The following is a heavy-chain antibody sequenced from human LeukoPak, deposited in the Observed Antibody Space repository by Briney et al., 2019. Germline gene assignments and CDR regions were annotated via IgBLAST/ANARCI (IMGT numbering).Heavy chain of an antibody. V-gene: IGHV4-39*07. CDR2: ISYSGSS. Sequence: SETLSLTCTVSGGSISSSCYYWGWIRQPPGKGLEWIASISYSGSSYYNPSLKSRVTISVDTSKNQVSLQLSSVTAADTAVYYCVRDDYGDYTRRFDPWGQGTLVTVSS. J-gene: IGHJ5*02. D-gene: IGHD4-17*01. CDR1: GGSISSSCYY. CDR3: VRDDYGDYTRRFDP.